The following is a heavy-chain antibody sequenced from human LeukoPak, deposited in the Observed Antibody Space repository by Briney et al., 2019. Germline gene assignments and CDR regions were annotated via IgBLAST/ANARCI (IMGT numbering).Heavy chain of an antibody. Sequence: GGSLRLSCAAFGFTFSSYSMNWVRQAPGKGLEWVSYISSSSSTIYYADSVKGRFTISRDNAKNSLYLQMNSLRAEDTAVYYCARGGQAYSSSWYPSDYWGQGTLVTVSS. D-gene: IGHD6-13*01. J-gene: IGHJ4*02. CDR2: ISSSSSTI. V-gene: IGHV3-48*01. CDR3: ARGGQAYSSSWYPSDY. CDR1: GFTFSSYS.